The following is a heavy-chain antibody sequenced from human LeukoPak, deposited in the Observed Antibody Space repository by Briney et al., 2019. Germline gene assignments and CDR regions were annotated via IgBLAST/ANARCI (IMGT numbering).Heavy chain of an antibody. CDR2: IYYSGTT. D-gene: IGHD3-10*01. CDR1: GGSISSSSYY. J-gene: IGHJ2*01. CDR3: GRRRYYGSESHWYFDL. V-gene: IGHV4-39*07. Sequence: PSETLSLTCPVSGGSISSSSYYWGWIRQPPGKGLEWIGSIYYSGTTYYNPSLKSRVTISIDTSKNQFSLKLSSVTAADTAIYYCGRRRYYGSESHWYFDLWGRGTLVTVSS.